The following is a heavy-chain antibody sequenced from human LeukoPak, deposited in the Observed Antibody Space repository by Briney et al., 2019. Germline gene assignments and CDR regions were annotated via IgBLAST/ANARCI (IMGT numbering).Heavy chain of an antibody. CDR3: ARSFRPRRRQLGDYYYYMDV. V-gene: IGHV4-59*01. Sequence: PSETLSLTCTVAGGSISSYYWSWIRQPPGKGLDWIGYIYYSGSTNYNPSLKSRVTISVDTSKNQFSLKLSSVTAADTAVYYCARSFRPRRRQLGDYYYYMDVWGKGTTVTVSS. CDR1: GGSISSYY. CDR2: IYYSGST. D-gene: IGHD6-6*01. J-gene: IGHJ6*03.